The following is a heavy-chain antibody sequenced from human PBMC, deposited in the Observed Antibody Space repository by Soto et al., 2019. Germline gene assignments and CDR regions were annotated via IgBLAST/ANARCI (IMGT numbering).Heavy chain of an antibody. J-gene: IGHJ5*02. CDR1: GVSISNDDYS. V-gene: IGHV4-30-2*01. CDR2: IYHTGTT. D-gene: IGHD3-22*01. Sequence: SETLSLTCAVSGVSISNDDYSWSWIRQPPGKSLEWIGYIYHTGTTYYNTSLKSRVTISVDRSKNQFSLKLSSVTAADTAVYYCARGINYYDSSGDSWFDPWGQGTLVTVSS. CDR3: ARGINYYDSSGDSWFDP.